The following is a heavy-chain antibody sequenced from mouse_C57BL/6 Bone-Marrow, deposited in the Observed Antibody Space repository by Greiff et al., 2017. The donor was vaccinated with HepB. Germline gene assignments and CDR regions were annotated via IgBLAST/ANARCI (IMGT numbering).Heavy chain of an antibody. CDR1: GFTFSSYA. CDR3: ARERGNSTWFAY. Sequence: DVQLVESGGGLVKPGGSLKLSCAASGFTFSSYAMSWVRQTPEKRLEWVATISDGGSYTYYPDNVKGRFTISRDNAKNNLYLQMSHLKSEDTAMYYCARERGNSTWFAYWGQGTLVTVSA. J-gene: IGHJ3*01. D-gene: IGHD2-1*01. CDR2: ISDGGSYT. V-gene: IGHV5-4*01.